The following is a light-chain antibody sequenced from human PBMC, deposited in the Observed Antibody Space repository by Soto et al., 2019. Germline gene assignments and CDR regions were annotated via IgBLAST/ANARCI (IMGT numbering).Light chain of an antibody. J-gene: IGKJ2*01. CDR3: QQSYSTPYT. V-gene: IGKV1-39*01. CDR2: DAS. Sequence: DIQMTQSPSSLSASVGDRVTITCQASQDISNYLNWYQQKPGKAPKLLIYDASNLETGVPSRFSGSGSGTDFTLTISSLQPEDFATFYCQQSYSTPYTLGQGTKVDI. CDR1: QDISNY.